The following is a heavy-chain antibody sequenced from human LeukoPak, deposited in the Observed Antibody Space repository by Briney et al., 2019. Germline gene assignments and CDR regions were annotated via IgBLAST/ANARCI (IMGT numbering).Heavy chain of an antibody. J-gene: IGHJ4*02. Sequence: GGSLRLSCAASGFTFSSYGMHWVRQAPGKGLEWVAVISYDGSNKYYADSVKGRFTISRDNSKNTLYLQMNSLRAEDTAVYYCAKGHTDFGTGFDLWGQGTLVTVSS. CDR1: GFTFSSYG. D-gene: IGHD4-17*01. V-gene: IGHV3-30*18. CDR2: ISYDGSNK. CDR3: AKGHTDFGTGFDL.